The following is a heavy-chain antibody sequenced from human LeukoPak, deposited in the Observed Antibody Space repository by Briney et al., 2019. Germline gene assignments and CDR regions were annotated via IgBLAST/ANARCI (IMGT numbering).Heavy chain of an antibody. CDR1: GYIFTTHD. V-gene: IGHV1-8*03. D-gene: IGHD7-27*01. CDR3: ARRKFLGWFGP. J-gene: IGHJ5*02. Sequence: ASVKVSCQASGYIFTTHDIGWVRQATGQGLEWMGWLNPNSGNAGYAQKFQGRVTISRNTSISTAYMELSSLRSDDTAIYYCARRKFLGWFGPWGQGTLVTVS. CDR2: LNPNSGNA.